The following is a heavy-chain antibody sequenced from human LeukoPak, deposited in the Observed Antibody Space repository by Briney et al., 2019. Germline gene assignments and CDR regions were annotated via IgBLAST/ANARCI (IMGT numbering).Heavy chain of an antibody. CDR1: GYTSTSYS. CDR2: MNPNSGNT. Sequence: ASVKVSCKASGYTSTSYSINWVRQAPGQGLEWMGWMNPNSGNTGYAQKFQGRVTMTRNASISTAYMELSSLRSEDTAVYFCARVGYGPNTFDIWGQGTMVTVSS. CDR3: ARVGYGPNTFDI. D-gene: IGHD5-18*01. J-gene: IGHJ3*02. V-gene: IGHV1-8*02.